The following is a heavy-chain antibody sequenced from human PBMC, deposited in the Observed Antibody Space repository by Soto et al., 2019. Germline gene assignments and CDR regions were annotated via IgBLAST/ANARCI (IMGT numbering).Heavy chain of an antibody. J-gene: IGHJ4*02. CDR1: GFTFDNFA. V-gene: IGHV3-23*01. D-gene: IGHD3-22*01. CDR3: AKDVHYDSSGGLDY. Sequence: LRLSCTTSGFTFDNFAMSWVRQAPGRGLEWVSAISGGGGGKYYADSVKGRFIIARDNSKNTVYLEVNGLRTEDTAVYYCAKDVHYDSSGGLDYWGQGTLVTVSS. CDR2: ISGGGGGK.